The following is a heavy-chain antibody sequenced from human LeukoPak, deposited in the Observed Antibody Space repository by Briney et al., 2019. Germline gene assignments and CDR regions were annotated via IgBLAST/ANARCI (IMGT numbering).Heavy chain of an antibody. CDR2: IKQDGSEK. Sequence: GGSLRLSCAASGFTLSSYWMSSVRQAPGKGLEWVANIKQDGSEKYYVDSVKGRFTISRDNAKNSLYLQMNSLRAEDTALYYCAKDGFRGDCIGGSCYPFDPWGQGTLVTVSS. V-gene: IGHV3-7*03. D-gene: IGHD2-15*01. CDR1: GFTLSSYW. CDR3: AKDGFRGDCIGGSCYPFDP. J-gene: IGHJ5*02.